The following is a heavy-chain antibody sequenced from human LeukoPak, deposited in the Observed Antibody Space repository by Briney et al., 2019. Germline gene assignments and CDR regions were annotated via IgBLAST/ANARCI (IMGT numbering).Heavy chain of an antibody. CDR3: ARLGYCSGGSCYEGFDP. D-gene: IGHD2-15*01. CDR2: IIPIFGTA. Sequence: ASVKVSCKASGGTFSSYAISWVRQAPEQGLEWMGGIIPIFGTANYAQKFQGRVTITADESTSTAYMELSSLRSEDTAVYYCARLGYCSGGSCYEGFDPWGQGTLVTVSS. CDR1: GGTFSSYA. J-gene: IGHJ5*02. V-gene: IGHV1-69*13.